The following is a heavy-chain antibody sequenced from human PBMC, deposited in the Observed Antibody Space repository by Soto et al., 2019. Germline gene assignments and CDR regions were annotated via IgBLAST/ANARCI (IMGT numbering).Heavy chain of an antibody. CDR2: IWYDGINT. CDR3: ARTAYYYDSSGYYFVC. Sequence: GGSLRLSGAASGFTFSSYGMHWVRQAPGKGLEWVAVIWYDGINTYYADSVKGRFTISRDNSKNTLDLQINSLRAEDTAVYYCARTAYYYDSSGYYFVCWGQGALVTVPQ. CDR1: GFTFSSYG. J-gene: IGHJ4*02. V-gene: IGHV3-33*01. D-gene: IGHD3-22*01.